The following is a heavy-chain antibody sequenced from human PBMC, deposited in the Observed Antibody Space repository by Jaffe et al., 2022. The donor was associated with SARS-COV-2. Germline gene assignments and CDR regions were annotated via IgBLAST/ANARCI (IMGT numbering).Heavy chain of an antibody. CDR3: AREGGATRLDV. V-gene: IGHV4-4*02. D-gene: IGHD1-26*01. J-gene: IGHJ6*02. CDR1: GGPLSNNHW. CDR2: IYHSGST. Sequence: QVHLQESGPGLVKPSETLSLTCAVSGGPLSNNHWWGWVRQPPGKGLEWIGDIYHSGSTNYNPSLKSRVIISVDKSKKYFSLKLTSVTAADTAVYYCAREGGATRLDVWGQGTTVTVSS.